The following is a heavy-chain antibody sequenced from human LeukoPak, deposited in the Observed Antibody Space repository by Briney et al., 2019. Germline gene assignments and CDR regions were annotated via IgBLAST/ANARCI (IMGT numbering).Heavy chain of an antibody. CDR1: GFTFSSYW. CDR3: ARAYSYGQKEYYYMDV. J-gene: IGHJ6*03. V-gene: IGHV3-7*01. Sequence: PGGSLRLSCAASGFTFSSYWMSWVRQAPGKGLEWVANIKQDGSEKYYVDSVKGRFTISRDNAKNSLYLQMNSLRAEDTAVYYCARAYSYGQKEYYYMDVWGKGTTVTVSS. D-gene: IGHD5-18*01. CDR2: IKQDGSEK.